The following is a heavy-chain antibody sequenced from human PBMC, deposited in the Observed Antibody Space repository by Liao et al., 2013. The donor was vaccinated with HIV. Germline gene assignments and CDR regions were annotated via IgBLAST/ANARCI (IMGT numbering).Heavy chain of an antibody. CDR1: GGSFSGYS. CDR2: INHSGST. J-gene: IGHJ3*02. V-gene: IGHV4-34*01. CDR3: ARRSHDYRVRAFDI. D-gene: IGHD4-11*01. Sequence: QVQLQQWGAGLLKPSETLSLTCAVYGGSFSGYSWSWIRQPPGKGLEWIGEINHSGSTNYNPSLKSRVTISVDTSKNQFSLKLSSVTAADTAVYYCARRSHDYRVRAFDIVGPKGQWSPSL.